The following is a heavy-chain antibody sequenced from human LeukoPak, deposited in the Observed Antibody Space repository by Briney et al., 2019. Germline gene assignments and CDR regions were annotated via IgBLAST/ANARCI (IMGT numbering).Heavy chain of an antibody. V-gene: IGHV3-11*01. CDR3: AREARGSGRDFDY. CDR1: GFSFSDFY. CDR2: IGTRSNPI. Sequence: GGSLRLSCAASGFSFSDFYMSWIRQAPGRGLEWISYIGTRSNPIYYADSVKGRFTISRDDAKNSLYLQMNSLRDEDTAVYFCAREARGSGRDFDYWGQGILVTVSS. J-gene: IGHJ4*02. D-gene: IGHD1-26*01.